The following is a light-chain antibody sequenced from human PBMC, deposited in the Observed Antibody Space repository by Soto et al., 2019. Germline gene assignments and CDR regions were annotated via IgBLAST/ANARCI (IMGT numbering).Light chain of an antibody. J-gene: IGLJ1*01. CDR1: SSNIGAGYD. V-gene: IGLV1-40*01. CDR3: QSYDSSLSVRYV. CDR2: DNN. Sequence: QSVLTQPPSVSGAPGQRVTISCTGSSSNIGAGYDVHWYQQLPGTAPKLLIYDNNNRPSGVPDRFSGSKSGTSASLAITGXQXXXXXXXYCQSYDSSLSVRYVFGTGTKLTVL.